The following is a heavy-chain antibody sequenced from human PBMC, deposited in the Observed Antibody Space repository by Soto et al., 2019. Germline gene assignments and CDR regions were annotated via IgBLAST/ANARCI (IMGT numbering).Heavy chain of an antibody. Sequence: QVQLQESGPGLVKPSETLSLTCTVSGGSINNYYWVWLRQPPGEGLEWIGHMYYSGDTDYNPSLKSRVDISVDTSKNRFSLRLTSVTAADTAVYYCARGDWNDYFYNGMDVWGQGTTVIVSS. J-gene: IGHJ6*02. D-gene: IGHD1-1*01. CDR1: GGSINNYY. V-gene: IGHV4-59*01. CDR2: MYYSGDT. CDR3: ARGDWNDYFYNGMDV.